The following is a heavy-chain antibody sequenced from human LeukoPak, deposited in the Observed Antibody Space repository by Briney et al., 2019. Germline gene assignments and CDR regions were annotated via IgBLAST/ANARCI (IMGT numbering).Heavy chain of an antibody. V-gene: IGHV3-48*01. CDR2: ISISSSTI. J-gene: IGHJ5*02. Sequence: PGRSLRLSCAASGFTFSSYGMHWVRQAPGKGLEWISYISISSSTIYYADSVKGRFTISRDNAKNSLYLQMNSLRAEDTAIYYCARGPPLFDPWGQGTLVTVSS. CDR1: GFTFSSYG. CDR3: ARGPPLFDP.